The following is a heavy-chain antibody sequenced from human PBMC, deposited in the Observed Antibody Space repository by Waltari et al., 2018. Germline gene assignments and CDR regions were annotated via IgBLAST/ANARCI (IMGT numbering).Heavy chain of an antibody. CDR1: GGSFSGYY. D-gene: IGHD3-3*01. J-gene: IGHJ3*02. V-gene: IGHV4-34*01. CDR2: INHSGRT. Sequence: QVQLQQWGAGLLKPSETLSLTCAVYGGSFSGYYWSWIRQPPGKGLEWIGEINHSGRTNYNPSLKSRVTISVDTSKNQFSLKLSSVTAADTAVYYCASRRLYYYDFWSPPAFDIWGQGTMVTVSS. CDR3: ASRRLYYYDFWSPPAFDI.